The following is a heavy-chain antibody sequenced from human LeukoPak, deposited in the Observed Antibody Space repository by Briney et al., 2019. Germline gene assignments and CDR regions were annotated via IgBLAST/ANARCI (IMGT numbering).Heavy chain of an antibody. CDR2: ISSSGSTI. CDR1: GFTFSSYD. V-gene: IGHV3-48*03. CDR3: ARDYYDSSGYYPFDY. J-gene: IGHJ4*02. D-gene: IGHD3-22*01. Sequence: GGSLRLSCAASGFTFSSYDMNWVRQAPGKGLEWVSYISSSGSTIYYADSVKGRFTISRDNAKNSLYLQMNSLRAEDTAVYYCARDYYDSSGYYPFDYWGQGTLVTVSS.